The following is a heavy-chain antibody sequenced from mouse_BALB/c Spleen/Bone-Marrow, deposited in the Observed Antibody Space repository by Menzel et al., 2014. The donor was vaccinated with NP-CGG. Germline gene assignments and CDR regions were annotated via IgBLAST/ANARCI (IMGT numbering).Heavy chain of an antibody. Sequence: VQLQQSGAELVKPGVSVKLSCTASGFNIKDTYMHWVKQRPEQGLEWIGRIDPANGNTKYDPKFQGKATITADTSSNTAYLQLSSLTSEDTAVYYCASYYYGHYFDYWGQGTTLTVSS. CDR3: ASYYYGHYFDY. J-gene: IGHJ2*01. CDR1: GFNIKDTY. CDR2: IDPANGNT. D-gene: IGHD1-1*01. V-gene: IGHV14-3*02.